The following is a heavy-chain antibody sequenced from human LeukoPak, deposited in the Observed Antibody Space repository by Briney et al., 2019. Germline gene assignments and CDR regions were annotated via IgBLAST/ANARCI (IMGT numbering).Heavy chain of an antibody. J-gene: IGHJ3*02. D-gene: IGHD3-22*01. CDR2: ISDTGNT. CDR3: ARDHSIAYYDSSGYHAFDI. Sequence: GGSLRLSCAASGFTLSSYAMSWVRQAPGKGLEWVSAISDTGNTYHADSVKGRFTISRDSSKNTLFLQMNRLRPEDTAVYYCARDHSIAYYDSSGYHAFDIWGQGTMVTVSS. CDR1: GFTLSSYA. V-gene: IGHV3-23*01.